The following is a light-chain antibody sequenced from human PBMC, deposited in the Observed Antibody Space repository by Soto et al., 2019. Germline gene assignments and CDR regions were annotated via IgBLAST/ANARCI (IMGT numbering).Light chain of an antibody. J-gene: IGKJ4*01. Sequence: PGDRATLSCRASQSVGSYLGWYQQRPGQAPRLLIYDASNRATGIPARFSGSGSGTDFTLTISRLEPEDFAVYYCQQRSDWPSTFGGGTKVEIK. V-gene: IGKV3-11*01. CDR2: DAS. CDR3: QQRSDWPST. CDR1: QSVGSY.